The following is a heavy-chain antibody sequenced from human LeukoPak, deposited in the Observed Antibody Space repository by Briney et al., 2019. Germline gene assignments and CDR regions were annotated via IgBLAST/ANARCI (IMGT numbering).Heavy chain of an antibody. D-gene: IGHD3-10*01. CDR3: AKDPAGLWFGEPSLAY. CDR1: GFTFSSYA. J-gene: IGHJ4*02. V-gene: IGHV3-23*01. Sequence: GGSLRLSCAASGFTFSSYAMSWVRQAPGKGLEWVSAISGSGGSTYYADSVKGRFTISRDNSKNTLYLQMNSLRAEDTAVYYCAKDPAGLWFGEPSLAYWGQGTLVTVSS. CDR2: ISGSGGST.